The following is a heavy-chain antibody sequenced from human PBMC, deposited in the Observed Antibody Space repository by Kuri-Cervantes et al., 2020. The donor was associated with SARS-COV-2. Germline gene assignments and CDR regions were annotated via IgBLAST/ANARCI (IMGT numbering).Heavy chain of an antibody. J-gene: IGHJ1*01. CDR2: ISYDGSNK. CDR3: ARVNLNYDFWSGYLH. V-gene: IGHV3-30-3*01. D-gene: IGHD3-3*01. Sequence: GGSLRLSCAASGFTFSSYAMHWVRQAPGKGLEWVAVISYDGSNKYYADSVKGRFTISRDNSKNTLYLQMNSLRSDDTAVYYCARVNLNYDFWSGYLHWGQGTLVTVSS. CDR1: GFTFSSYA.